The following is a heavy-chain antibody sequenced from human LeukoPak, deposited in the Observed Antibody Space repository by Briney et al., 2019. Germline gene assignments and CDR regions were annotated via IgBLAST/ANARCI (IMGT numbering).Heavy chain of an antibody. J-gene: IGHJ4*02. CDR2: IWYDGSNK. CDR1: GFTFSSYG. CDR3: ACGTDRLIDY. D-gene: IGHD1-14*01. Sequence: PGGSLRLSCTASGFTFSSYGMHWVRQAPGKGLEWVAVIWYDGSNKYYADSVKGRFTISRDNSKNTLYLQMNSLRAEDTAVYYCACGTDRLIDYWGQGTLVTVSS. V-gene: IGHV3-33*01.